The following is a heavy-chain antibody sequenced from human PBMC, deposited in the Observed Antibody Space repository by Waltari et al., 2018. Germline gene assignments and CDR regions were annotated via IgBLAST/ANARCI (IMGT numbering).Heavy chain of an antibody. J-gene: IGHJ6*02. V-gene: IGHV1-69*01. D-gene: IGHD3-10*01. CDR3: ASAFYYGSGTDDYYYAMDV. Sequence: QVQLVQSGAEVKKPGSSVWISCKTSEDTFSSYAISWDRQAPGQGLEWLGGISPVFGATNDPQKCQGRVTMTADEFTSTAYMELSSLKSEDTAVYYCASAFYYGSGTDDYYYAMDVWGQGTTVTVFS. CDR1: EDTFSSYA. CDR2: ISPVFGAT.